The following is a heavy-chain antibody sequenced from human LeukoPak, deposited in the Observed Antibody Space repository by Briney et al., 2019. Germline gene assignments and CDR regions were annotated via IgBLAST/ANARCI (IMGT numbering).Heavy chain of an antibody. D-gene: IGHD2-2*01. CDR1: GAYIGTYY. Sequence: SSETLSLTCTVSGAYIGTYYWSWIRQPPGKGLEWIGYISPTAYTLYTPSLESRVTISRDTPENQFSPILISFTAADTAVYYCTRHDVVPVIGQGMADWGQGATVTVS. CDR2: ISPTAYT. J-gene: IGHJ6*02. V-gene: IGHV4-59*08. CDR3: TRHDVVPVIGQGMAD.